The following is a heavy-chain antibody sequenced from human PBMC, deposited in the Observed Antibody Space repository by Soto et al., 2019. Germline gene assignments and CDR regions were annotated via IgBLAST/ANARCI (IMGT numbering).Heavy chain of an antibody. CDR1: GGTCSSYA. CDR3: ARGQTGRTGTTPFGWFDP. Sequence: QVQLVQSGAEVKKPGSSVKVSCKASGGTCSSYAISWVRQAPGQGLEWTGGIIPIFGTANYAQKIQGRVTITADESTSTAYMELSSLRSEDTAVYYCARGQTGRTGTTPFGWFDPWGQGTLVTVSS. CDR2: IIPIFGTA. D-gene: IGHD1-7*01. V-gene: IGHV1-69*01. J-gene: IGHJ5*02.